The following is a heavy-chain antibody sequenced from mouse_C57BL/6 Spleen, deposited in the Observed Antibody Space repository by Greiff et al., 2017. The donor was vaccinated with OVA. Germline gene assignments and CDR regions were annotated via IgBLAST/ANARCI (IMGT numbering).Heavy chain of an antibody. CDR3: ARSGTFDY. D-gene: IGHD4-1*01. J-gene: IGHJ2*01. Sequence: EVNVVESGGGLVQPGGSLSLSCAASGFTFTDYYMSWVRQPPGQALEWLGFIRNKANGYKTEYSVSVKGRFTISRDNSQSILYLQMNALRAEDSATYYCARSGTFDYWGQGTTLTVSS. V-gene: IGHV7-3*01. CDR2: IRNKANGYKT. CDR1: GFTFTDYY.